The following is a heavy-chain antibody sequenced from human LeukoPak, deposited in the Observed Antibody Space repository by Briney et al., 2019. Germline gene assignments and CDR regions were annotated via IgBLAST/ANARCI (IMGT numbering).Heavy chain of an antibody. V-gene: IGHV3-48*04. CDR3: ARDGVAYDFWSGYLTSAYYYYYYMDV. CDR2: ISSSSSTI. CDR1: GFTFSSYS. D-gene: IGHD3-3*01. J-gene: IGHJ6*03. Sequence: GGSLRLSCAASGFTFSSYSMNWVRQAPGKGLEWVSYISSSSSTIYYADSVKGRFTISRDNAKNSLYLQMNSLRAEDSAVYYCARDGVAYDFWSGYLTSAYYYYYYMDVWGKGTTVTASS.